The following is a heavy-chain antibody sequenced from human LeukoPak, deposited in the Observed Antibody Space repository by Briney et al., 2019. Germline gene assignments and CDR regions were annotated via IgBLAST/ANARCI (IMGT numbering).Heavy chain of an antibody. CDR2: INNEETAA. V-gene: IGHV3-74*01. CDR1: GFTFSTYW. CDR3: ARESTVGPIQTGALDI. J-gene: IGHJ3*02. Sequence: GGSLSLSCAASGFTFSTYWMHWVRRAPGKGLVWVSRINNEETAANYADSVQGRFTISRDNANNMLYLQMDSLRAEDTAVYYCARESTVGPIQTGALDIWGQGTMVTVSS. D-gene: IGHD1-26*01.